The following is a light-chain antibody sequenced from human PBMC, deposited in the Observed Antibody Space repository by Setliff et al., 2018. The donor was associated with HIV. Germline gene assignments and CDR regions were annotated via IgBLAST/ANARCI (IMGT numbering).Light chain of an antibody. Sequence: QSALTQPASVSGSPGQSITISCTGTSSDVGGYNYVSWCQQHPRKAPKLMIYDVSNRPSGVSNRFSGSKSGNTASLTISGLQAEDEAYYYCSSYTSSSTVLFGGGTKVTVL. V-gene: IGLV2-14*03. J-gene: IGLJ2*01. CDR1: SSDVGGYNY. CDR2: DVS. CDR3: SSYTSSSTVL.